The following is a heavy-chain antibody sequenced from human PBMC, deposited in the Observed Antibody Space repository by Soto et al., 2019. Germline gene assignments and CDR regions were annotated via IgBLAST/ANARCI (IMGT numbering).Heavy chain of an antibody. CDR2: INYRGTT. D-gene: IGHD2-21*01. Sequence: QVQLQESGPGLVRPSQTLSLTCTVSGGSITNGDYYWNWIRQHPGKGLEWIGYINYRGTTFYNPSLKSRVFISVETSKNQFSLNLSSVTAADTALYYCAKSLVFVDHAYMDVWGKGTTVTVSS. V-gene: IGHV4-31*03. J-gene: IGHJ6*03. CDR1: GGSITNGDYY. CDR3: AKSLVFVDHAYMDV.